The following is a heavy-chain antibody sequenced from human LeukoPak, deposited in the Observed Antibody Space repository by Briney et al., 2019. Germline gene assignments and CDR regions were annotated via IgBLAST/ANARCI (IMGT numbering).Heavy chain of an antibody. CDR1: GGSFSGYY. CDR2: INHSGST. V-gene: IGHV4-34*01. CDR3: ARRHPYYYGSGSYDY. Sequence: PSETLSLTCAVYGGSFSGYYWSWIRQPPGKGLEWIGEINHSGSTNYNPSLKSRVTISVDTSKNQFSLKLSSVTAADTAVYYCARRHPYYYGSGSYDYWGQGTLVTVSS. J-gene: IGHJ4*02. D-gene: IGHD3-10*01.